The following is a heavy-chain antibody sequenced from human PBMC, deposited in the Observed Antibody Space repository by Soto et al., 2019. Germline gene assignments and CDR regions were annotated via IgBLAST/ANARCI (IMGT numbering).Heavy chain of an antibody. V-gene: IGHV3-21*02. CDR1: GFIFSSYY. CDR2: ISGGSAYI. D-gene: IGHD6-25*01. CDR3: VRVWRLVGRYGMDV. J-gene: IGHJ6*02. Sequence: EVQLVESGGGLVKPGGSLRLSCVGPGFIFSSYYMNWVRQAPGKGLEWVSSISGGSAYIYYADSVKGRVTISIDNAKNALYLEMNSLRVEDTAVYYCVRVWRLVGRYGMDVWGQGTTVTVSS.